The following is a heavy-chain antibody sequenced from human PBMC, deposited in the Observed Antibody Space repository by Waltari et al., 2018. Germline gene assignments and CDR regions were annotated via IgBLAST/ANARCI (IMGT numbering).Heavy chain of an antibody. Sequence: QVQLQESVPGLVKPSETLSLTCTVSGGSISSYYWSWLRQPRWKGLERIGEIYYSGSTNYNPSLKRRVTLSVDTSKNPFSLKLGSGTAADTAVYYCARGGGGTTSYNWFDPWGQGTLVTVSS. V-gene: IGHV4-59*01. J-gene: IGHJ5*02. D-gene: IGHD2-2*01. CDR2: IYYSGST. CDR3: ARGGGGTTSYNWFDP. CDR1: GGSISSYY.